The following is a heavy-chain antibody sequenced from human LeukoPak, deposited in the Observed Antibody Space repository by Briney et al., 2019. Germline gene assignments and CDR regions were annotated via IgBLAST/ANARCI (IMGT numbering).Heavy chain of an antibody. J-gene: IGHJ4*02. CDR3: ARDTVRNHEPDTSLLH. V-gene: IGHV1-46*01. Sequence: GASVKVSCKASGYTFTSYYMHWVRQAPGQGLEWMGIINPSGGSTSYAQKFQGRVTMTRDTSTSTVYVELSSLRSEDTAVYYCARDTVRNHEPDTSLLHWGQGTLVTVSS. CDR2: INPSGGST. D-gene: IGHD1-14*01. CDR1: GYTFTSYY.